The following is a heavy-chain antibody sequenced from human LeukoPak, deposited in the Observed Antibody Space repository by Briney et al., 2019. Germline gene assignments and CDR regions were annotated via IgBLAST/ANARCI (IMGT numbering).Heavy chain of an antibody. CDR1: GFILSSFA. CDR2: ISSPGGNT. D-gene: IGHD5-24*01. Sequence: GGSLRLSCTSSGFILSSFAMSWVRQAPGKGLEWVSSISSPGGNTYYADSVKGRFTISRDNSNNLVYLQINSLRAEGTAVYYCAKTRNGYTAEYLQRWGQGTLVTVSS. V-gene: IGHV3-23*01. J-gene: IGHJ1*01. CDR3: AKTRNGYTAEYLQR.